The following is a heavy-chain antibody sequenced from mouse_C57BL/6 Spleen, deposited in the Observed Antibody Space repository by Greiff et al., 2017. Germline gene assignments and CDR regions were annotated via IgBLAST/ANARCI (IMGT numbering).Heavy chain of an antibody. CDR1: GYTFTGYW. J-gene: IGHJ4*01. V-gene: IGHV1-9*01. D-gene: IGHD2-12*01. Sequence: VKLVESGAELMKPGASVKLSCKATGYTFTGYWIEWVKQRPGHGLEWIGEILPGSGSTNYNEKFKGKATFTADTSSNTAYMQLSSLTTEDSAIYYCARGLYYSQTPYYAMDYWGQGTSVTVSS. CDR3: ARGLYYSQTPYYAMDY. CDR2: ILPGSGST.